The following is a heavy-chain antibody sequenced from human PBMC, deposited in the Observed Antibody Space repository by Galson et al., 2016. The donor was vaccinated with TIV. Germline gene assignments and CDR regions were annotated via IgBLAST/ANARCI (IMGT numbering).Heavy chain of an antibody. CDR3: ATVRFRSGLF. V-gene: IGHV1-2*02. CDR1: AYSSIGYY. CDR2: IDPNDGAT. J-gene: IGHJ4*02. Sequence: SVKVSCKASAYSSIGYYIHWVRQAPGQGLEWMGWIDPNDGATNYAQNFQGRVTKTRDTSISTAYMELSRLKSDDTAVYYCATVRFRSGLFWGQGTLVTVSS. D-gene: IGHD3-22*01.